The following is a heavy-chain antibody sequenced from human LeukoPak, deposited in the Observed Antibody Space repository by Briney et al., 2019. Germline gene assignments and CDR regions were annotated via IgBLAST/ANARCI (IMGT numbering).Heavy chain of an antibody. V-gene: IGHV3-30*02. CDR2: IRYDGSKK. D-gene: IGHD5-18*01. CDR1: GFTFSSYS. J-gene: IGHJ4*02. Sequence: GGSLRLSCAASGFTFSSYSMHWVRQAPGKGLEWVAFIRYDGSKKKYADSVKGRFTISRDNSKNTLYLQMNSLRAEDTAVYYCAKRIQSAMATGYWGQGTLVTVSS. CDR3: AKRIQSAMATGY.